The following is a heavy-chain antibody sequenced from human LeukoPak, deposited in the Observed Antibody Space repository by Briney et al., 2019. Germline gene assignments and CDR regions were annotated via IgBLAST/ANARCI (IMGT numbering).Heavy chain of an antibody. V-gene: IGHV3-74*01. Sequence: GGSLRLSCAASGFTFSSYWIHWARHAPGKGLVWVARIKRDGTTTNYADSVKGRFTLSRDNAQNTVHLQMNSLRAEHTAVYYCTRSDEYNYGNFDYWGQGTLVTVSS. D-gene: IGHD4-17*01. CDR1: GFTFSSYW. CDR3: TRSDEYNYGNFDY. CDR2: IKRDGTTT. J-gene: IGHJ4*02.